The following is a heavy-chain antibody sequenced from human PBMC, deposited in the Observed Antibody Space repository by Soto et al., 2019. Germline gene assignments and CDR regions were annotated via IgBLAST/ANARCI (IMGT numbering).Heavy chain of an antibody. V-gene: IGHV3-33*01. CDR3: ARDPEVVVTARPYYFDY. J-gene: IGHJ4*02. Sequence: GGSLRLSCAASGFTFSSYGMHWVRQAPGKGLEWVAVIWYDGSNKYYADSVKGRFTISRDNSKNTLYLQMNSLRAEDTAVYYCARDPEVVVTARPYYFDYWGQGTLVTVSS. D-gene: IGHD2-21*02. CDR1: GFTFSSYG. CDR2: IWYDGSNK.